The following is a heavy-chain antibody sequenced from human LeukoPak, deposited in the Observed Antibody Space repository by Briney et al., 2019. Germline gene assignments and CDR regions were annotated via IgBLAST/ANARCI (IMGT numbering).Heavy chain of an antibody. CDR3: AREDPQTKVPEGMDI. J-gene: IGHJ6*02. CDR2: IYYSGTT. Sequence: PSETLSLTCTVSGGSISHYYWSWIRQPPGKGLEWIGYIYYSGTTNYNPSLMSRVTISVDTSKNQFSLKLNSVTAADTAVYYCAREDPQTKVPEGMDIWGQGTTVTVSS. V-gene: IGHV4-59*01. CDR1: GGSISHYY. D-gene: IGHD4/OR15-4a*01.